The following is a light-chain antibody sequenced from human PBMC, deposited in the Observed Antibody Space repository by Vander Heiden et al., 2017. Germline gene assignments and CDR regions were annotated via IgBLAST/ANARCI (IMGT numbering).Light chain of an antibody. Sequence: DIEMTQSPPSLSASVGDRVTITCRSSQTIRFYVNWYQQKSGKAPELLISAASRWQSGVPSRFSGGGSGTDFTLTIRRLQPEDFATYFCQQSHSTPITFGQGTRLEIK. CDR2: AAS. V-gene: IGKV1-39*01. CDR1: QTIRFY. J-gene: IGKJ5*01. CDR3: QQSHSTPIT.